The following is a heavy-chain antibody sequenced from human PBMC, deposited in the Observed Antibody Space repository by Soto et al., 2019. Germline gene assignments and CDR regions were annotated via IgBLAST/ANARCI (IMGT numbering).Heavy chain of an antibody. V-gene: IGHV3-7*04. Sequence: EGQLVESGGGLVQPGGSLRLSCADSGFTFSNYWMNWVRQAPGKGLEWVANIKQDGSEKYYVDSVKGRFTISRDNAKKSLYLQMNSLRAEDTAVYYCARVNSPPWRMDVWGQGTTVTVSS. J-gene: IGHJ6*02. CDR2: IKQDGSEK. CDR1: GFTFSNYW. CDR3: ARVNSPPWRMDV. D-gene: IGHD5-12*01.